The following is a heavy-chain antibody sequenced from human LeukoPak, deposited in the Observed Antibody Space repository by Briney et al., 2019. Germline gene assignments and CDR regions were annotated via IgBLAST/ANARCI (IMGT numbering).Heavy chain of an antibody. CDR2: ISTSYSDT. CDR1: GFTFISSA. CDR3: AKAASTRRNYYGSGSNHFAPYYFDS. Sequence: GGSLRLSCGASGFTFISSAMSWVRQAPGKGLEWVSGISTSYSDTYYADSVKGRFTISRDNSKNTLYLQMNSLRAEDTAVYYCAKAASTRRNYYGSGSNHFAPYYFDSWGQGTLVTVSS. D-gene: IGHD3-10*01. J-gene: IGHJ4*02. V-gene: IGHV3-23*01.